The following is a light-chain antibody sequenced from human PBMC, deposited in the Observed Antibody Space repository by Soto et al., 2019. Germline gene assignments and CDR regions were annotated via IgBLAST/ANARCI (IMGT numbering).Light chain of an antibody. V-gene: IGKV3D-20*02. J-gene: IGKJ5*01. Sequence: EIVLTQSPASLSLSPGDRATLSCRASQSVSSSYLAWYQQQPGQAPRLLIYDASTRATGVPPSFSGSGSGTDFTLTTSSLQPEDFAVYYCQQHNDWRPGTFGQGTRLDIK. CDR1: QSVSSSY. CDR3: QQHNDWRPGT. CDR2: DAS.